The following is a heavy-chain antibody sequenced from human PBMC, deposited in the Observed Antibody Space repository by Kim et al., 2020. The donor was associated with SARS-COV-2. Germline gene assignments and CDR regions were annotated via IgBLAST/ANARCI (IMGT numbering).Heavy chain of an antibody. J-gene: IGHJ5*02. CDR3: ASVAFGGVTAGRWFDP. CDR1: GYTFTSYG. V-gene: IGHV1-18*04. D-gene: IGHD3-16*01. CDR2: ISAYNGNT. Sequence: ASVKVSCKASGYTFTSYGISWVRQAPGQGLEWMGWISAYNGNTNYAQKLQGRVTMTTDTSTSTAYMELRSLRSDDTAVYYCASVAFGGVTAGRWFDPWGQGTLVTVSS.